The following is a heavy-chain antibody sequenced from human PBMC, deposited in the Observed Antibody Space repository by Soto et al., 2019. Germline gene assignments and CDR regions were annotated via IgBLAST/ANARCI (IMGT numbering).Heavy chain of an antibody. Sequence: SETLSLTCAVYGGSFSGYYWSWIRQPPGKGLEWIGEINHSGSTNYNPSLKSRVTISVDTSKNQFSLKLSSVTAADTAVYYCARVPPEAGGIYYYYYYMDVWGKGTTVTVSS. J-gene: IGHJ6*03. D-gene: IGHD1-20*01. CDR3: ARVPPEAGGIYYYYYYMDV. CDR1: GGSFSGYY. V-gene: IGHV4-34*01. CDR2: INHSGST.